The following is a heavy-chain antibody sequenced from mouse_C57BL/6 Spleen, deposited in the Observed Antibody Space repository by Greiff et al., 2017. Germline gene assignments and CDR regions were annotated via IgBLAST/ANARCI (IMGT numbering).Heavy chain of an antibody. CDR2: INPYNGDT. D-gene: IGHD1-1*01. J-gene: IGHJ3*01. CDR3: ATRYGSSYVGFAY. CDR1: GYSFTGYF. V-gene: IGHV1-20*01. Sequence: EVKLQESGPELVKPGDSVKISCKASGYSFTGYFMNWVMQSHGKSLEWIGRINPYNGDTFYNQKFKGKATLTVDKSSSTAHMELRSLTSEDSADYYCATRYGSSYVGFAYWGQGTLVTVSA.